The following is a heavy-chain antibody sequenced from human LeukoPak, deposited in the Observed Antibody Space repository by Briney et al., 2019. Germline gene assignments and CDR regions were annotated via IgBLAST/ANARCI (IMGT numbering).Heavy chain of an antibody. CDR2: IIPIFGTA. CDR1: GYTFTSYY. Sequence: SVKVSCKASGYTFTSYYMHWVRQAPGQGLEWMGGIIPIFGTANYAQKFQGRVTITADESTSTAYMELSSLRSEDMAVYYCAREAPLPGPRGRAWFDPRGQGTLVTVSS. CDR3: AREAPLPGPRGRAWFDP. D-gene: IGHD1-14*01. J-gene: IGHJ5*02. V-gene: IGHV1-69*13.